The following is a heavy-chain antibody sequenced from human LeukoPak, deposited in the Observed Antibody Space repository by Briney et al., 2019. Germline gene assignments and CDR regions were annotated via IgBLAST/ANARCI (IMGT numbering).Heavy chain of an antibody. Sequence: GGSLRLSFEASGFTFSSYARSWVRQAPGKGLDWVSSLSGSGGSTYYADSVKGRFTISRDNSKSKVYLQMNSLRDEDTAVYYCASGDPDQLYWYFDLWGRGTLVTVSS. D-gene: IGHD4-17*01. J-gene: IGHJ2*01. CDR2: LSGSGGST. CDR1: GFTFSSYA. CDR3: ASGDPDQLYWYFDL. V-gene: IGHV3-23*01.